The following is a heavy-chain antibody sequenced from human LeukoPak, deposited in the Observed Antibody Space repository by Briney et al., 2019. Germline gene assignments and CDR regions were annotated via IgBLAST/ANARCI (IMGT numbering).Heavy chain of an antibody. CDR2: IYYSGST. CDR1: GGSISSNSYY. D-gene: IGHD3-22*01. J-gene: IGHJ4*02. Sequence: SETLSLTCTVSGGSISSNSYYWSWIRQPPGKGLEWIGYIYYSGSTNYNPSLKSRVTISVDTSKNQFSLKLSSVTAADTAVYYCARASGYDTSGYYSEVGRYFDYWGQGTLVTVSS. V-gene: IGHV4-61*01. CDR3: ARASGYDTSGYYSEVGRYFDY.